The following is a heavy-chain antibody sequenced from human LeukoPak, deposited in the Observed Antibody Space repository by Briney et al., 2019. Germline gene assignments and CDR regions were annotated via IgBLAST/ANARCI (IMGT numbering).Heavy chain of an antibody. CDR2: IYYSGST. Sequence: SETLSLTCTVSGGSISSYYWSWIRQPPGKGLEWIGYIYYSGSTNYNPSLKSRVTISVDTSKNQFSLKLSSVTAADTAVYYCARDAWARGFDAFDIWGQGTMVTVSS. CDR3: ARDAWARGFDAFDI. CDR1: GGSISSYY. V-gene: IGHV4-59*01. D-gene: IGHD2-15*01. J-gene: IGHJ3*02.